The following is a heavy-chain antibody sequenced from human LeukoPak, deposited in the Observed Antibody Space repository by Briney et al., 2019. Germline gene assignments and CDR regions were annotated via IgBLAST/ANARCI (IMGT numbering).Heavy chain of an antibody. CDR3: ARRVGSSSPFDY. Sequence: GESLKISCQGSGYSFTSYWIGWVRPMPGKGLEWMGIIYPGDSESRYSPSFQGQVTISADKSISTAYLQWSSLKASDTAMYYCARRVGSSSPFDYWGQGTLVTVSS. CDR1: GYSFTSYW. J-gene: IGHJ4*02. CDR2: IYPGDSES. V-gene: IGHV5-51*01. D-gene: IGHD2-2*01.